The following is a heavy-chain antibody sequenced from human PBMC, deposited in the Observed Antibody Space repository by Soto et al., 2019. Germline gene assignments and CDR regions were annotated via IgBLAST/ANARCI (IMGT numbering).Heavy chain of an antibody. J-gene: IGHJ6*02. V-gene: IGHV3-7*05. CDR1: GFTFRTYW. Sequence: EVQLVESGGGLVQPGGSLRLSCAASGFTFRTYWLSWVRQVPGKGLEWVANINLDGSEKNYVDSVKGRFTISRDNARNSLYLQLSSLGAEDTALYYCARDGSTSWYSYDYHGMDVWGQWTTVTVSS. D-gene: IGHD5-18*01. CDR3: ARDGSTSWYSYDYHGMDV. CDR2: INLDGSEK.